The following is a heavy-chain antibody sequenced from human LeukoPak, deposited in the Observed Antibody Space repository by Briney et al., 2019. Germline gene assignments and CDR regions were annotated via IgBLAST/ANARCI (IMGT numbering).Heavy chain of an antibody. Sequence: SETLSLTCTVSGGSISSYYWSWIRQPPGKGLEWIGYIYYSGSTNYNPSLKSRVTISVDTSKNQFSLKLSSVTAADTAVYYCARDYYDSSGYLTFDYWGQGTLVTVSS. J-gene: IGHJ4*02. V-gene: IGHV4-59*12. CDR2: IYYSGST. D-gene: IGHD3-22*01. CDR1: GGSISSYY. CDR3: ARDYYDSSGYLTFDY.